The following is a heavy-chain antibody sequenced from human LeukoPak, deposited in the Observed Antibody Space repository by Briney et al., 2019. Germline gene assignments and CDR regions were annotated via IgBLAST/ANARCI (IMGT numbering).Heavy chain of an antibody. V-gene: IGHV3-23*01. CDR2: ISGSGRTT. CDR3: ARTLGAH. CDR1: GFTFSISA. Sequence: GGSLRLSCAASGFTFSISAINWVRQAPGKGLEWISCISGSGRTTYYADSVRGRFTISRDNSKNTVYLQVNSLRAEDTAVYYCARTLGAHWGQGTLVTVSS. J-gene: IGHJ4*02.